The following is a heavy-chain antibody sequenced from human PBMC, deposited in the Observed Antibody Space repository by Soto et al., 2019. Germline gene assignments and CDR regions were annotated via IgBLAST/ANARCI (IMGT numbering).Heavy chain of an antibody. CDR1: GGSISSRSHY. CDR2: SFYRGST. V-gene: IGHV4-39*01. J-gene: IGHJ4*02. D-gene: IGHD3-3*01. CDR3: ATADGFGVVTPFFEY. Sequence: QLQLQESGPGLVKPSETLSLTCTVSGGSISSRSHYWGWIRQSPGEHLEWIGSSFYRGSTHYNPSLQTRVTISVDTSKNKVSLKLYSVTAADTAVYYCATADGFGVVTPFFEYWGQGILVTVSS.